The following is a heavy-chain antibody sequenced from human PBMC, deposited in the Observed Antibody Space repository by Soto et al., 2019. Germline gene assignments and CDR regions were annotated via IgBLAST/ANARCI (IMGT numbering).Heavy chain of an antibody. CDR3: ARGPAATAFYFDY. D-gene: IGHD6-25*01. J-gene: IGHJ4*02. Sequence: TGVPLRLSCAASGFTFSSYAMSWVRQAPGKGLEWVSYISGTDTAYYADSVKGRFTISRDSAKNSVYLHMTSVREEDTAVYYCARGPAATAFYFDYWGQGTPVTVSS. CDR2: ISGTDTA. V-gene: IGHV3-48*02. CDR1: GFTFSSYA.